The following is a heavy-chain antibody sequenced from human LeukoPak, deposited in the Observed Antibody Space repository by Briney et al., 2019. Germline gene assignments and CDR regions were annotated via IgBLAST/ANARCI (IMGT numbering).Heavy chain of an antibody. V-gene: IGHV3-30*02. J-gene: IGHJ6*03. CDR1: GFTFSNYG. D-gene: IGHD2-8*01. Sequence: GGSLRLSCAASGFTFSNYGMHWVRQAPGKGLEWVAFIHYDGSNEYYADSVKGRFTISRDSSKNTLHLQMNSLRAEDTAVYYCAKDLKGTCINGICHTSYYYWYMDVWGKGTTVTVSS. CDR2: IHYDGSNE. CDR3: AKDLKGTCINGICHTSYYYWYMDV.